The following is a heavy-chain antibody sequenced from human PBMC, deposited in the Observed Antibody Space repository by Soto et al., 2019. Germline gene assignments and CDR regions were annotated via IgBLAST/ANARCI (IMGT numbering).Heavy chain of an antibody. CDR1: GGSISSGDYY. V-gene: IGHV4-30-4*01. CDR3: ARDPVAGIAAA. D-gene: IGHD6-13*01. J-gene: IGHJ4*02. Sequence: QVQLQESGPGLVKPSQTLSLTCTVSGGSISSGDYYWSWIRQPPGKGLEWIGYINYSGSTYYNPSIKSRVTLSLGTSKYQLSLKLSSVTAADTAVYYCARDPVAGIAAAWGQGTLVTVSS. CDR2: INYSGST.